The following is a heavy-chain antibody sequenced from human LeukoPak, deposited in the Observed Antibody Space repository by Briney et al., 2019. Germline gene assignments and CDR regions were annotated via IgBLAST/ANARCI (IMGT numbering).Heavy chain of an antibody. CDR1: GASFSGYY. Sequence: SDTLSLTCAVHGASFSGYYWGWFPQPPGKGLEWFGEINHSGSTNYNPCLNSRVTLSVDTSKNQFSLKLSSVTAADTAVYYCAGQGGGFWYFDLWGRGTLVTVSS. J-gene: IGHJ2*01. CDR2: INHSGST. CDR3: AGQGGGFWYFDL. D-gene: IGHD6-25*01. V-gene: IGHV4-34*01.